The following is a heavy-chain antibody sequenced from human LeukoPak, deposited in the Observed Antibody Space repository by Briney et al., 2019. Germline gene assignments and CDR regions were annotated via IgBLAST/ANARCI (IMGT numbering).Heavy chain of an antibody. J-gene: IGHJ4*02. CDR1: GYTFTSYG. D-gene: IGHD6-19*01. V-gene: IGHV1-18*01. CDR2: ISAYNGNT. Sequence: ASVKVSCKASGYTFTSYGISWVRQAPGQGLEWMGWISAYNGNTNYAQKLQGRVTMTTDTSTSTAYMELRSLRAEDTAVYYCAKYLAGGWSYIDCWGQGTLVTVSS. CDR3: AKYLAGGWSYIDC.